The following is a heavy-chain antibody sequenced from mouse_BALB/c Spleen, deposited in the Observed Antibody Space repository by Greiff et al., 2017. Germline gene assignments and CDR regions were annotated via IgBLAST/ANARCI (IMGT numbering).Heavy chain of an antibody. CDR2: IDPANGNT. V-gene: IGHV14-3*02. CDR1: GFNIKDTY. D-gene: IGHD4-1*01. J-gene: IGHJ4*01. Sequence: VQLKESGAELVKPGASVKLSCTASGFNIKDTYMHWVKQRPEQRLEWIGRIDPANGNTKYDPKFQGKATITADTSSNTAYLRLSSLTSEDTAVYYCALDPGYAMDYWGQGTSVTVSS. CDR3: ALDPGYAMDY.